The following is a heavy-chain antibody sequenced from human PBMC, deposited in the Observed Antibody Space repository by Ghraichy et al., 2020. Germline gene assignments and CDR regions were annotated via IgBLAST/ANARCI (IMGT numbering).Heavy chain of an antibody. Sequence: SETLSLTCSVSGGSINNYFWSWIRQSPGKGLEWIGYMYYSGGSSYNPSLKSRVTISVYTSKNQFSLNLRSVTAADTAVYYCARGLQDMYSLLQGEDIGDGFYLDYWGQGILVTVSS. CDR1: GGSINNYF. D-gene: IGHD2-21*02. J-gene: IGHJ4*02. V-gene: IGHV4-59*01. CDR2: MYYSGGS. CDR3: ARGLQDMYSLLQGEDIGDGFYLDY.